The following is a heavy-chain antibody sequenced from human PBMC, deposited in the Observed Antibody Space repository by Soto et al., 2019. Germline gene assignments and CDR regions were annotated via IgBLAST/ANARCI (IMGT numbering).Heavy chain of an antibody. V-gene: IGHV2-5*02. CDR3: VQSRFGADCLEIYSSHAYNGLDV. Sequence: QVTLKESGPTLVKPTQTLTLTCTVSGLSLRTTGVGVCWVRQPPGKALEWLALLYWDDDKRYSPSLRSRLTIAKDISEKKVVLTMTNRDTVDTATYYCVQSRFGADCLEIYSSHAYNGLDVWGQGTTVTVSS. CDR1: GLSLRTTGVG. D-gene: IGHD2-21*02. CDR2: LYWDDDK. J-gene: IGHJ6*02.